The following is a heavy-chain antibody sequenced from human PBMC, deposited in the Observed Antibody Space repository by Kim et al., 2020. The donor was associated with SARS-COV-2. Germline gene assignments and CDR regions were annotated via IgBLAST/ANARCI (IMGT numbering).Heavy chain of an antibody. J-gene: IGHJ6*01. CDR2: ISYDGSNK. CDR3: ARDILIAVAGTFHYYYG. Sequence: GGSLRLSCAASGFTFSSYAMHWVRQAPGKGLEWVAVISYDGSNKYYADSVKGRFTISRDNSKNTLYLQMNSLRPEDTAVYYCARDILIAVAGTFHYYYG. D-gene: IGHD6-19*01. CDR1: GFTFSSYA. V-gene: IGHV3-30*04.